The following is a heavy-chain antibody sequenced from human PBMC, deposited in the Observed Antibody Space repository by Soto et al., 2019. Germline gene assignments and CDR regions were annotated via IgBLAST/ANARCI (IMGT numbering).Heavy chain of an antibody. D-gene: IGHD6-6*01. J-gene: IGHJ5*02. CDR1: GFSFDGNA. Sequence: EVQLVESGGGLVQPGRSLRLSCAASGFSFDGNAMNWVGQPPGKGLEWVSGISWNSGNIDYADSVKGRFTISRDNAKNSLYLQMNSLRAEDTALYYCVKASTYSSSQGWFDPWGQGTMVTVSS. CDR2: ISWNSGNI. CDR3: VKASTYSSSQGWFDP. V-gene: IGHV3-9*01.